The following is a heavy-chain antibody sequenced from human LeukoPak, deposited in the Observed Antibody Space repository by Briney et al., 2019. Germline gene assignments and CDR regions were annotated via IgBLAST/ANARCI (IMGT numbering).Heavy chain of an antibody. V-gene: IGHV3-21*01. CDR2: ISSSSSYI. J-gene: IGHJ4*02. D-gene: IGHD6-19*01. CDR1: GFTFSSYS. Sequence: GGSLRLSCAASGFTFSSYSMNWVRQAPGKGLEWVSSISSSSSYIYYADSVKGRFTISRDNAKNTLYLQMNSLRPEDTAVYYCSQAGPNSHCHQFDYWGKGTLVTVSS. CDR3: SQAGPNSHCHQFDY.